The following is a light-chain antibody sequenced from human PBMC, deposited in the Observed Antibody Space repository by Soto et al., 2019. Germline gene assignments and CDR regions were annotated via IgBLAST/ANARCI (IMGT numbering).Light chain of an antibody. V-gene: IGLV1-40*01. CDR2: GNS. CDR3: QSYDTSLSGYV. Sequence: QSVLTQTPSVSGAPGRRVTISCTGSSSNIGAGYDVHWYQHLPGTAPKLLVYGNSNRPSGVPDRFSGSKSGTSASLAITGLQAEDEADYYCQSYDTSLSGYVFGTGTKLTVL. CDR1: SSNIGAGYD. J-gene: IGLJ1*01.